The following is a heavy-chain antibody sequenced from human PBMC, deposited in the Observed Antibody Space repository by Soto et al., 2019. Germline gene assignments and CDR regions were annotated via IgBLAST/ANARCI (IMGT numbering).Heavy chain of an antibody. D-gene: IGHD4-4*01. V-gene: IGHV4-59*04. CDR3: ASLTVYNYYYYMDV. CDR1: GGPVTSYY. J-gene: IGHJ6*03. CDR2: IYYSGST. Sequence: SWTLALTCTVSGGPVTSYYWSLIRQSPGKGLEWIGYIYYSGSTYYNPSLKSRVTISVDTSKNQFSLKLSSVTAADTAVYYCASLTVYNYYYYMDVWGKGTTVTVSS.